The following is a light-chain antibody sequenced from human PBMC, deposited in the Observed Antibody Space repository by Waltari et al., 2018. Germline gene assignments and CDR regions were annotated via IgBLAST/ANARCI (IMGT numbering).Light chain of an antibody. CDR2: EDD. CDR1: SGSLASNY. J-gene: IGLJ2*01. V-gene: IGLV6-57*01. CDR3: QSYDSTTVI. Sequence: FILTQPHSVSESPGQTVTISCTRSSGSLASNYVQWYQQRPGSSPPTVIYEDDQRPSGVHDRFSGSIDGSSNSASLTISGLKTEDESDYYCQSYDSTTVIFGGGTKLTVL.